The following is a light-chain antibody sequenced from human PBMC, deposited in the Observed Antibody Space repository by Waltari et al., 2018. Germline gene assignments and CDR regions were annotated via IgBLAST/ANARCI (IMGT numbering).Light chain of an antibody. J-gene: IGLJ1*01. CDR3: SSYTTSSAPGV. CDR2: SVY. V-gene: IGLV2-8*01. CDR1: SSDVGGYSY. Sequence: QSALTQPPSASGSPGQSVTISCTGTSSDVGGYSYVSWYQHHPGKAPNPIIYSVYKRTSGVPDRFSGSKSGNTASLTVSGLQAEDEAEYYCSSYTTSSAPGVFGTGTRVTV.